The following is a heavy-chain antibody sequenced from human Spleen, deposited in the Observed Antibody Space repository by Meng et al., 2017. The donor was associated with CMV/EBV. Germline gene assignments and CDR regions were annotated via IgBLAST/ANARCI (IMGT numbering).Heavy chain of an antibody. Sequence: DSVSSNSAAWHWIRQSPSRGLEWLGKTFHRSTWYNDYAISVKSRITINPDTSKNQFSLHLKSVTPEDTAVYYCARVLGGYNYGTFDYWGRGTLVTVSS. D-gene: IGHD5-18*01. CDR1: DSVSSNSAA. V-gene: IGHV6-1*01. CDR2: TFHRSTWYN. CDR3: ARVLGGYNYGTFDY. J-gene: IGHJ4*02.